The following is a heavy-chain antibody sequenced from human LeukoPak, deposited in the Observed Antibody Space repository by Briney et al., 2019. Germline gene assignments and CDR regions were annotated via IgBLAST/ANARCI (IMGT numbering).Heavy chain of an antibody. CDR3: ARRRVGSGWPDY. CDR1: GGSFSGYY. V-gene: IGHV4-34*01. CDR2: INHSGST. J-gene: IGHJ4*02. Sequence: SETLSLTCAVYGGSFSGYYWSWIRQPPGKGLEWIGEINHSGSTNYNPSLKSRVTISVDTSKNQFSLKLSSVTAADTAVYYCARRRVGSGWPDYWGQGTLVTVSS. D-gene: IGHD6-19*01.